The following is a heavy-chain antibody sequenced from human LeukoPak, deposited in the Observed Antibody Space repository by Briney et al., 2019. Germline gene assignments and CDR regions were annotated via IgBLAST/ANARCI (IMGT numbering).Heavy chain of an antibody. V-gene: IGHV3-23*01. CDR3: AKDLSVLDQRSI. D-gene: IGHD5-24*01. CDR1: GFTFSSYA. J-gene: IGHJ3*02. Sequence: PGGSLRLSCAASGFTFSSYAMSWVRQAPGKGLEWVSAIIGSGGSTYYADSVKGRFTISRDNSKNTLYLQMNSLRAEDTAVYYCAKDLSVLDQRSIWGQGTMVTVSS. CDR2: IIGSGGST.